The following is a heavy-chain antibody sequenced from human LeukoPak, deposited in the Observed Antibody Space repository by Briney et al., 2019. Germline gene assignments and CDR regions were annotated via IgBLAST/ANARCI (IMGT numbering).Heavy chain of an antibody. V-gene: IGHV3-74*01. Sequence: WGTLRLSCAASGFTISSYWMHWVRQPPGKGLVWVSRVNSDGSSTTYADSVSRRFTISRDNAKNTLYLHMNSLRAEDTAVYYCARGSTKYRSGWDGLDYWGQGTLVTVSS. CDR3: ARGSTKYRSGWDGLDY. D-gene: IGHD6-19*01. CDR1: GFTISSYW. J-gene: IGHJ4*02. CDR2: VNSDGSST.